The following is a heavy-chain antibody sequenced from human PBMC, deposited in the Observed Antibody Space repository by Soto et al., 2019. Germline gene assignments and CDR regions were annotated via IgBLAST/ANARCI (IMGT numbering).Heavy chain of an antibody. CDR2: IFHSGSA. J-gene: IGHJ4*02. V-gene: IGHV4-30-2*01. CDR1: GGSISTGGFS. CDR3: ARVSTISYFDY. Sequence: QLQLQESGPGLVTPSQTLSLTCAVSGGSISTGGFSWSWIRQPPGKGLEWIGYIFHSGSASYNPSLRGRVTISVDKSRNRFSLKLSSVTAADTAVYYCARVSTISYFDYWGQGTLVTVSS.